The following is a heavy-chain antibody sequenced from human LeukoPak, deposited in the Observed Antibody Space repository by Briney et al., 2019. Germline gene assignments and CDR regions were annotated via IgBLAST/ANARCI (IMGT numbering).Heavy chain of an antibody. D-gene: IGHD6-13*01. J-gene: IGHJ5*02. Sequence: GGSLRLSCAASGFTFSTYWMHWVRQAPGKGLLWVSRINPEGSSTTYADSVRGRFTISRDNSKNTLYLQMNSLRAEDTAVYYCAKAYSSSWYRWFDPWGQGTLVTVSS. CDR2: INPEGSST. CDR1: GFTFSTYW. CDR3: AKAYSSSWYRWFDP. V-gene: IGHV3-74*01.